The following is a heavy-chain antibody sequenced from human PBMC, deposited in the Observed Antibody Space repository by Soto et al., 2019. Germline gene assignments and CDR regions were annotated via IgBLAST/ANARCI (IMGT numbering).Heavy chain of an antibody. CDR3: ARGITFGGVIATQFDY. CDR2: ISYDGSNK. V-gene: IGHV3-30-3*01. J-gene: IGHJ4*02. D-gene: IGHD3-16*02. Sequence: RGALRLSCAASGFTFSSYAMHWVRQAPGKGLEWVAVISYDGSNKYYADSVKGRFTISRDNSKNTLYLQMNSLRAEDTAVYYCARGITFGGVIATQFDYWGQGTLVTVSS. CDR1: GFTFSSYA.